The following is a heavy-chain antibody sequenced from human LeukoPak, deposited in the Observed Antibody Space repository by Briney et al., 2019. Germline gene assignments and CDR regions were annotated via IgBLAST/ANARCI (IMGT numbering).Heavy chain of an antibody. CDR2: ISYDANVK. CDR1: GFTLSNFW. V-gene: IGHV3-30*03. Sequence: GGSLRLSCTASGFTLSNFWMNWVRQAPGKGLEWVAFISYDANVKYYAASVKGRFTLSRDNSKNTLYLQMNSLRAEDTAVYYCMRDLSTHYSIDYWGQGALVTVSS. D-gene: IGHD6-13*01. CDR3: MRDLSTHYSIDY. J-gene: IGHJ4*02.